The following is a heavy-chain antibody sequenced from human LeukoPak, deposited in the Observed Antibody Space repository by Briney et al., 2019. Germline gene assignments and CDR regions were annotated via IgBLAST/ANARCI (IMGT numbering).Heavy chain of an antibody. CDR1: GGSFSGYY. V-gene: IGHV4-34*01. CDR3: ARHPSLRYYGSGRGFDP. D-gene: IGHD3-10*01. CDR2: INHSGST. J-gene: IGHJ5*02. Sequence: PSETLSLTCAVYGGSFSGYYWSWIRQPPGKGLEWSGEINHSGSTNYNPSLKRRVTISVDTSKNQFSLKLSSVTAADTAVYYCARHPSLRYYGSGRGFDPWGQGTLVTVSS.